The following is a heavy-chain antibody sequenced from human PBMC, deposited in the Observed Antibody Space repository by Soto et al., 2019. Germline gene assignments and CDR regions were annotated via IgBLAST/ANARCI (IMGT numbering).Heavy chain of an antibody. CDR2: INAHSGGT. CDR1: GFSFTVYY. J-gene: IGHJ5*02. D-gene: IGHD6-6*01. Sequence: SVKVSCKASGFSFTVYYIHCLLQSPGQGLEWMGWINAHSGGTEYAQKFQGRVTLTRDTSIATAYLTLTSLTSDDTALYYCAKDLTRQLAYWLDPWGQGTQVTVS. V-gene: IGHV1-2*02. CDR3: AKDLTRQLAYWLDP.